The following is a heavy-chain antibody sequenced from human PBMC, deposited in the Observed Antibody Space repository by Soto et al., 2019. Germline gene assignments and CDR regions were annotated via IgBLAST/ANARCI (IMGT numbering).Heavy chain of an antibody. V-gene: IGHV2-5*02. CDR3: PHRRARSVLTPGFDY. D-gene: IGHD4-17*01. Sequence: GSGPTLVNPTQTLTLTCTFSGFSLNSNGVGVGWIRQTPGKALECLALIYWDDDKRYSPSLKTRVTITKDTSKNQVVLTMTNLDPGDTGTYYCPHRRARSVLTPGFDYWGQGILVTVSS. CDR2: IYWDDDK. CDR1: GFSLNSNGVG. J-gene: IGHJ4*02.